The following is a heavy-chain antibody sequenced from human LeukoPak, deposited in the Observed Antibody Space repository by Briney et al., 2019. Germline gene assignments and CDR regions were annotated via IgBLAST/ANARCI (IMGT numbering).Heavy chain of an antibody. CDR2: IYYSGST. J-gene: IGHJ3*02. D-gene: IGHD3-10*01. V-gene: IGHV4-59*01. CDR3: ARDKVGDAFDI. CDR1: GGSITSYY. Sequence: SETLSLTCTVSGGSITSYYWSWIRQPPGKGLEWIGYIYYSGSTNYNPSLKSRVTLSVDTSKNQFSLKLSSVTAADTAVCYCARDKVGDAFDIWGQGTMVTVSS.